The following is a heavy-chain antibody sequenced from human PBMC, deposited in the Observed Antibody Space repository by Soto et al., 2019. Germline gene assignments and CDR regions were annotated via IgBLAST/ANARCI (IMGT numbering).Heavy chain of an antibody. D-gene: IGHD2-8*01. CDR1: GFSFKNYG. Sequence: GGSLRLSCVASGFSFKNYGMQWIRQAPGKGLEWVALISDDGRSEYYANSVKGRFTISRDNSKNTLYLQMVRLRPEDTAVYYCAKQSHDAGVDDYWVLGSLVTVSS. J-gene: IGHJ4*02. V-gene: IGHV3-30*18. CDR3: AKQSHDAGVDDY. CDR2: ISDDGRSE.